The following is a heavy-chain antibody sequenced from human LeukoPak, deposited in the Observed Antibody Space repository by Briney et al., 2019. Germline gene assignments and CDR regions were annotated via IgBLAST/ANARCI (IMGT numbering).Heavy chain of an antibody. Sequence: GGSLILSCAVSGFSFNTYWMTWVRQAPGKGLEWVANIKQDGSEKYYVDSVKGRFTISRDNAKNSLYLQMNSLRAEDMAVYYCARHPYGVLDYWGQGTLVTVSS. CDR1: GFSFNTYW. CDR2: IKQDGSEK. J-gene: IGHJ4*02. V-gene: IGHV3-7*01. CDR3: ARHPYGVLDY. D-gene: IGHD4-17*01.